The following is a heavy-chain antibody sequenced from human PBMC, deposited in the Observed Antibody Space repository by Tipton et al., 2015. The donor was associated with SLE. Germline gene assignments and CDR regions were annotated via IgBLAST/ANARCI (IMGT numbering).Heavy chain of an antibody. CDR3: GRKIPSDGMEV. Sequence: SLRLSCAVSGSTFDDYAMHWVRQAPGKGLEWVSGITWNAGSIAYADSVKGRFTISRDNRKNSLYLQMNSLTAGDTAVYYCGRKIPSDGMEVWGQGTTVTVSS. CDR2: ITWNAGSI. J-gene: IGHJ6*02. V-gene: IGHV3-9*01. D-gene: IGHD2-21*01. CDR1: GSTFDDYA.